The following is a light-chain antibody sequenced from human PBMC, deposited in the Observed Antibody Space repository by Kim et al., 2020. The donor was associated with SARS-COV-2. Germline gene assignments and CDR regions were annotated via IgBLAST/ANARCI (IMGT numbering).Light chain of an antibody. Sequence: DIQISQSPSSLHASIGDTVTITCQASQDIHDFLSWFQQKPGRAPKLLIYDASHLEPGVPSRFSGSGSGTHFIFNISSLQPEDTATYSCQQYESRPLIFGQETRLEIK. CDR1: QDIHDF. J-gene: IGKJ5*01. CDR3: QQYESRPLI. CDR2: DAS. V-gene: IGKV1-33*01.